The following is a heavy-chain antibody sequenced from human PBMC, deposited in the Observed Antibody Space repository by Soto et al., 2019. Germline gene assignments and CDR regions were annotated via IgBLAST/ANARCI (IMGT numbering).Heavy chain of an antibody. D-gene: IGHD3-3*01. CDR1: GGSFSGYY. J-gene: IGHJ5*02. CDR2: INHSGST. Sequence: SETLSLTCAVYGGSFSGYYWSWIRQPPGKGLEWIGEINHSGSTNYNPSLKSRVTISVDTSKNQFSLKLSSVTAADTAVYYCARGLPIFGVVTTNWFDPWGQGTLVTVSS. CDR3: ARGLPIFGVVTTNWFDP. V-gene: IGHV4-34*01.